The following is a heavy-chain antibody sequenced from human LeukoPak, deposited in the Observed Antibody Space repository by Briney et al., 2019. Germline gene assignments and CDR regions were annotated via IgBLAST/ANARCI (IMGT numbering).Heavy chain of an antibody. Sequence: ASVKVSCKASGYAFTRHYMHWVRQAPGQGLEWMGLINPSGSSTIYAQKFQGRVTMTRDMSTSTDYMELSSLISEDTAVYYCARDNSVGDYAWWFDPWGQGTLVTVSS. CDR3: ARDNSVGDYAWWFDP. J-gene: IGHJ5*02. CDR2: INPSGSST. V-gene: IGHV1-46*01. D-gene: IGHD1-26*01. CDR1: GYAFTRHY.